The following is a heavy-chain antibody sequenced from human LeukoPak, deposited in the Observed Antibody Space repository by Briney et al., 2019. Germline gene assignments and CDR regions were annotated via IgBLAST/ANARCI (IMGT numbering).Heavy chain of an antibody. CDR2: IYYSGST. D-gene: IGHD1-1*01. CDR1: GGSISSYY. Sequence: SETLSLTCTVSGGSISSYYWSWIRQPPGKGLEWIGYIYYSGSTNYNPSLKSRVTISVDTSKIQFSLKLTSVTAADTAVYYCARTGTTHWFDPWGQGTLVTVSS. V-gene: IGHV4-59*12. J-gene: IGHJ5*02. CDR3: ARTGTTHWFDP.